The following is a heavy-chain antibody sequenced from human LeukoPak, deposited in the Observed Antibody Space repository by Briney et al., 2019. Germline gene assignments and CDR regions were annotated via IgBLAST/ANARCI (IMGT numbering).Heavy chain of an antibody. V-gene: IGHV4-59*08. CDR1: GGSISGYY. CDR2: IYYTGTT. J-gene: IGHJ2*01. Sequence: SETLSLTCTVSGGSISGYYWSWIRQPPGKGLEWIGYIYYTGTTNYNPSLKSRVTISVDTSKNQFSLKLSSVTAADTAVYYCARHPDYGDYRGYFDLWGRGTLVTVSS. CDR3: ARHPDYGDYRGYFDL. D-gene: IGHD4-17*01.